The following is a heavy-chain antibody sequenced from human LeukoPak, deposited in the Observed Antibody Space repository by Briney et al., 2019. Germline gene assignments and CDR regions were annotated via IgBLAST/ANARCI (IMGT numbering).Heavy chain of an antibody. D-gene: IGHD5/OR15-5a*01. J-gene: IGHJ4*02. CDR2: ISYDGIDK. V-gene: IGHV3-30*04. Sequence: GGSLRLSCAASGFTLNTYSIYWVRQAPGKGLEWVTLISYDGIDKYYANFVKGRFTISRDNAKNTLYLQMNSLRAEDTGVYYCARAFSLDYWGQGTQVTVSS. CDR1: GFTLNTYS. CDR3: ARAFSLDY.